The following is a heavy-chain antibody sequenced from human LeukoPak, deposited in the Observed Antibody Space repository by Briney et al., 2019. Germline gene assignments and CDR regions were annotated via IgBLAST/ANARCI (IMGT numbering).Heavy chain of an antibody. CDR3: ARDKYFDSTTYYPRFDY. CDR1: GFTFSSYW. D-gene: IGHD3-22*01. Sequence: GGSLRLSCAASGFTFSSYWMSWVRQAPGKGLEWVANVKQDGGEKYYVDSVKGRFTISRDNAKTSLYLQMTSLRAEDTAVYYCARDKYFDSTTYYPRFDYWGQGILVTVSS. J-gene: IGHJ4*02. CDR2: VKQDGGEK. V-gene: IGHV3-7*04.